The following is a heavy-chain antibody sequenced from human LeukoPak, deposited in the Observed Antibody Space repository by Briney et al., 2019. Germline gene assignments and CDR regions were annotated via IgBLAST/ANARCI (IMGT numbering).Heavy chain of an antibody. CDR2: INWNGGST. J-gene: IGHJ4*02. CDR3: AREALDYYDSSGYPSEGFDY. D-gene: IGHD3-22*01. V-gene: IGHV3-20*04. CDR1: GFTFDDYG. Sequence: PGGSLRLSCAASGFTFDDYGMSWVRQAPGKGLEWVSGINWNGGSTGYADSVKGRFTISRDNAKNSLYLQMNSLRAEDTALCCCAREALDYYDSSGYPSEGFDYWGQGTLVTVSS.